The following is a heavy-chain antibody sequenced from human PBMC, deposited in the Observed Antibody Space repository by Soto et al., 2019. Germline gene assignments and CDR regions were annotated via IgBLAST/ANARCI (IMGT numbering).Heavy chain of an antibody. D-gene: IGHD4-17*01. CDR2: MNPNSGNT. J-gene: IGHJ5*01. V-gene: IGHV1-8*01. Sequence: QVQLVQSGAEVKKPGASVKVSCKASGYTFTSYDINWVRQAPGQGLEWMGWMNPNSGNTGYAQKVQGRVTMTRNTSISRAYVELRSLKSEETAVYYCARAPYRDTVDSWGKGPLFTVSS. CDR3: ARAPYRDTVDS. CDR1: GYTFTSYD.